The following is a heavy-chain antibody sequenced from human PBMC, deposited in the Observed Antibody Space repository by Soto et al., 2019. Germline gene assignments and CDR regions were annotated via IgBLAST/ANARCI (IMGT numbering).Heavy chain of an antibody. CDR2: ISYDGTNK. Sequence: GGSLRLSCAASGFTFRSFGMHWIRQAPGKGLEWVALISYDGTNKYYADSVRGRFTISRDNSKNTLYLEMNTLRVEDTAVYYCAKVLPATGIEGGGDAFDIWGQGTMVTVS. CDR3: AKVLPATGIEGGGDAFDI. J-gene: IGHJ3*02. V-gene: IGHV3-30*18. CDR1: GFTFRSFG. D-gene: IGHD1-26*01.